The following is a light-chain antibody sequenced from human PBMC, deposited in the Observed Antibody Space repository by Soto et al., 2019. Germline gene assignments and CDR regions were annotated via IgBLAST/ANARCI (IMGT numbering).Light chain of an antibody. CDR1: QSISID. J-gene: IGKJ1*01. V-gene: IGKV3-11*01. CDR3: QQRGNWPRTWA. CDR2: DAS. Sequence: EIVLTQSPVTLSLSPGEGATLSCKASQSISIDLAWYQQKPGQVPRLLIYDASSRATGIPGRFTGSGSGTDFTLTISSLEPEDFAGSYCQQRGNWPRTWAFGQGTKVEV.